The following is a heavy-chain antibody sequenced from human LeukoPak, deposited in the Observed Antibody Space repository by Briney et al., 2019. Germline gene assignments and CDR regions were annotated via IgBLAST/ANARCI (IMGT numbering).Heavy chain of an antibody. CDR1: GFTSSCYW. V-gene: IGHV3-7*03. Sequence: GGSLRLSCAASGFTSSCYWMSWVRQAPGKGLEWVANIKQDGSEKYYVDSVKGRFTISRDNAKNSLYLQMNSLRAEDTAVYYCARRYFDYWGQGTLVTDSS. J-gene: IGHJ4*02. CDR2: IKQDGSEK. CDR3: ARRYFDY.